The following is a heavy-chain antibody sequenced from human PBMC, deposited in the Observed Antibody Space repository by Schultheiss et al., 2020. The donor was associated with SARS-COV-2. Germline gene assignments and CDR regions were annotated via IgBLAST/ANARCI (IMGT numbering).Heavy chain of an antibody. CDR3: ARALDGDPLDY. D-gene: IGHD4-17*01. V-gene: IGHV3-23*01. CDR2: ISGSGGST. J-gene: IGHJ4*02. CDR1: GFTVSSNY. Sequence: GGSLRLSCAASGFTVSSNYMSWVRQAPGKGLEWVSAISGSGGSTYYADSVKGRFTISRDNSKNTLYLQMNSLRAEDTAVYYCARALDGDPLDYWGQGTLVTVSS.